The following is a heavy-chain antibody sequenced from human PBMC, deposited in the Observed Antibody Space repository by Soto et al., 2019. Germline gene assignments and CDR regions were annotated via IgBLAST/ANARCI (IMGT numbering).Heavy chain of an antibody. J-gene: IGHJ5*02. CDR3: ARGVVVVPTSQLGWFDP. CDR1: GGTFSSYA. D-gene: IGHD2-15*01. V-gene: IGHV1-69*01. CDR2: IIPMFGTT. Sequence: QVQLVQSGAEVKKPGSSVKVSCKASGGTFSSYAISWVRQAPGQGLEWMGGIIPMFGTTKYAQKFQGRLTITADESTSTADREWSSLRSGDTAVYYCARGVVVVPTSQLGWFDPWGQGTLVTVSS.